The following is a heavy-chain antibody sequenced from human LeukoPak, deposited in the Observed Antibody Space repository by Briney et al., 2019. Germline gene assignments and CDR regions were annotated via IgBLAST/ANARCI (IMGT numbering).Heavy chain of an antibody. CDR3: ARDQKRYFDWFRPDILYYYGMDV. CDR2: IWYDGSNK. V-gene: IGHV3-33*01. D-gene: IGHD3-9*01. CDR1: GFTFSSYG. Sequence: PGGSLRLSCAASGFTFSSYGMHWVRQAPGKGLEWVAVIWYDGSNKYYADSVKGRFTISRDNSKNTLYLQMNSLRAEDTAVYYCARDQKRYFDWFRPDILYYYGMDVWGQGTTVIVSS. J-gene: IGHJ6*02.